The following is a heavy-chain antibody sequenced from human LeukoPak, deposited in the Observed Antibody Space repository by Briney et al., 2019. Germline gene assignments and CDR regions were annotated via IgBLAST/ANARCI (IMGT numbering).Heavy chain of an antibody. D-gene: IGHD3-16*01. J-gene: IGHJ4*01. CDR2: IIPIFGTA. V-gene: IGHV1-69*05. CDR1: GGTFSSYA. CDR3: ARSVRGTNDY. Sequence: ASVKVSCKASGGTFSSYAISWVRQAPGQGLEWMGGIIPIFGTANYAQKFQGRVTMTRDTSTSTVYMELSSLRSEDTAVYYCARSVRGTNDYWGQGTLVTVSS.